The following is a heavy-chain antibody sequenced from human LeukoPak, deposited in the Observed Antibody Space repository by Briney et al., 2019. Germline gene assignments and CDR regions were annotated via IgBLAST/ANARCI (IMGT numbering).Heavy chain of an antibody. V-gene: IGHV4-34*01. CDR1: GGSFSGYY. CDR3: ARGSPRMDIVVVPAASSLNWFDP. CDR2: INRSGST. D-gene: IGHD2-2*03. J-gene: IGHJ5*02. Sequence: SETLSLTCAVYGGSFSGYYWSWIRQPPGKGLEWIGEINRSGSTNYNPSLKSRVTISVDTSKNQFSLKLSSVTAADTAVYYCARGSPRMDIVVVPAASSLNWFDPWGQGTLVTVSS.